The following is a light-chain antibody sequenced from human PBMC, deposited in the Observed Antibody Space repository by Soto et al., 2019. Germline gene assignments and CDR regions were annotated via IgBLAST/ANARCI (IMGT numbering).Light chain of an antibody. CDR1: NRDVGGYNY. J-gene: IGLJ2*01. Sequence: QSALAQPASVSGSPGQSITISCAGTNRDVGGYNYVSWYQQYPGKAHKLIIHEVTYRPSGVSNRFSGSKSGNTSSLTSSGLQAEDEADYYCSSYSSSSDLDVIFGGGTKLTVL. V-gene: IGLV2-14*01. CDR2: EVT. CDR3: SSYSSSSDLDVI.